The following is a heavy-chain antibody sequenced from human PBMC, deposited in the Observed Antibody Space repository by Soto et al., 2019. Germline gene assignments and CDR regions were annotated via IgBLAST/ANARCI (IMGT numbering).Heavy chain of an antibody. CDR1: GFTFSSYG. CDR2: ISYDGSNK. Sequence: PGGSLRLSCAASGFTFSSYGMHWVRQAPGKGLEWVAVISYDGSNKYYADSVKGRFTISRDNSKNTLYLQMNSLRAEDTAVYYCAKGLGRFGELVSWFDPWGQGTLVTVSS. V-gene: IGHV3-30*18. J-gene: IGHJ5*02. CDR3: AKGLGRFGELVSWFDP. D-gene: IGHD3-10*01.